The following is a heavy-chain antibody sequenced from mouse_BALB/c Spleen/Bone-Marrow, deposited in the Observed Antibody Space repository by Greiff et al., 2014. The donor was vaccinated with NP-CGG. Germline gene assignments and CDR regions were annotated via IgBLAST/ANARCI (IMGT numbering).Heavy chain of an antibody. J-gene: IGHJ3*01. CDR3: TRLHYYGYSAY. Sequence: EVNVVESGGGLVQPGGSLKLSCAASGFDFSRYWMSWVRQAPGKGLEWIGEINPDSSTINYTPSLKDKFIISRDNAQNTLYLQKSKVRSEDTALYYCTRLHYYGYSAYWGQGTLVTVST. CDR1: GFDFSRYW. CDR2: INPDSSTI. V-gene: IGHV4-1*02. D-gene: IGHD1-2*01.